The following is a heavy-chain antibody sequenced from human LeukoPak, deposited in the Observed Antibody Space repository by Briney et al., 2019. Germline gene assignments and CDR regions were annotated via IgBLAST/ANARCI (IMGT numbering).Heavy chain of an antibody. J-gene: IGHJ6*03. CDR1: GFTFSNYW. V-gene: IGHV3-74*01. Sequence: GGSLRLSCAASGFTFSNYWMHWVRQAPGKGLVWVSRINSDGSSTSYADSVKGRFTISRDNGKNSLYLQMNSLRAEDTALYYCVREHYNYYMDVWGKGTTVTVSS. CDR3: VREHYNYYMDV. CDR2: INSDGSST.